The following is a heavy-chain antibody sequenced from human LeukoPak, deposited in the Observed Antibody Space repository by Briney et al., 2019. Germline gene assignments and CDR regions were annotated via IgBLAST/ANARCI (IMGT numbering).Heavy chain of an antibody. CDR2: ISGSGGST. CDR3: AKARYSSGWPTGSQFDY. CDR1: GFTFSSYA. V-gene: IGHV3-23*01. D-gene: IGHD6-19*01. J-gene: IGHJ4*02. Sequence: PGGSLRLSCAASGFTFSSYAMSWVRQAPGKGLEWVSAISGSGGSTYYADSVKGRFTVSRDNSKNTLYLQMNSLRAEDTAVYYCAKARYSSGWPTGSQFDYWGQGTLVTVSS.